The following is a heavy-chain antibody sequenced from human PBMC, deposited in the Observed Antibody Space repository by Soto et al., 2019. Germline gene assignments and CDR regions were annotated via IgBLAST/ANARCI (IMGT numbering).Heavy chain of an antibody. J-gene: IGHJ6*03. CDR1: GGSISSSSYY. CDR3: ARHAAWNVGPDYPYFYTHV. CDR2: IYFSGST. Sequence: SETLSLTCTVSGGSISSSSYYWGWIRQPPGRGLEWIGSIYFSGSTYYNPSLKSRVTISVDTSKNQFSLRLSSVTAADTAVYYCARHAAWNVGPDYPYFYTHVRGTATTVTLS. D-gene: IGHD1-1*01. V-gene: IGHV4-39*01.